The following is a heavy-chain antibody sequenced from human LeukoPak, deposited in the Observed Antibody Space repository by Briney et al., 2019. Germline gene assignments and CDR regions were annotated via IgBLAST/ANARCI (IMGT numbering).Heavy chain of an antibody. V-gene: IGHV3-23*01. CDR1: GFTFSSYA. CDR3: AKRDYYDSSGYPLHGFGMDV. D-gene: IGHD3-22*01. Sequence: GASLRLSCAASGFTFSSYAMSWVRQAPGKGLEWVSAISGSGGSTYYADSVKGRFTISRDNSKNTLYLQMNSLRAEDTAVYYCAKRDYYDSSGYPLHGFGMDVWGQGTTVTVSS. J-gene: IGHJ6*02. CDR2: ISGSGGST.